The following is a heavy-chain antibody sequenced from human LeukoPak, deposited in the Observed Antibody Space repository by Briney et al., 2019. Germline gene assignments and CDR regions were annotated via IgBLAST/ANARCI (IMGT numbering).Heavy chain of an antibody. V-gene: IGHV3-23*01. CDR2: ISGSGGST. J-gene: IGHJ3*02. CDR3: AKGAGRGSYYFRAFDI. CDR1: GFTFSSYA. D-gene: IGHD1-26*01. Sequence: GGSLRLSCAASGFTFSSYAMSWDRQAPGKGLEWVSAISGSGGSTYYADSVKGRFTISRDNSKNTLYLQMNSLRAEDTAVYYCAKGAGRGSYYFRAFDIWGQGTMVTVSS.